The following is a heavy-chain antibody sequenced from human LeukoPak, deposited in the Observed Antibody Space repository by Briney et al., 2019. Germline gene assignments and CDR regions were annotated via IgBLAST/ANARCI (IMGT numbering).Heavy chain of an antibody. CDR1: GFTFSRYW. CDR3: AKVAGTTEFDY. CDR2: INSDGSST. J-gene: IGHJ4*01. Sequence: PGGSLRLSCAASGFTFSRYWMHWVRQAPGKGLVWVSHINSDGSSTRYADSVKGRFTISRDNAKNTLYLQMNSLRAEDTAVYYCAKVAGTTEFDYWGQGTLVTVSS. D-gene: IGHD6-19*01. V-gene: IGHV3-74*01.